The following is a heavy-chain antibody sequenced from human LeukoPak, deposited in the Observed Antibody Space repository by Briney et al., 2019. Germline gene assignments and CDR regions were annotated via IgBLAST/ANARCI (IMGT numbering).Heavy chain of an antibody. CDR1: GFTFSSYA. CDR2: ISYDGSNK. J-gene: IGHJ4*02. D-gene: IGHD3-22*01. V-gene: IGHV3-30*07. CDR3: ARGSDSFDY. Sequence: GRSLRLSCAASGFTFSSYAMHWVRQAPGKGLEWVAVISYDGSNKYYADSVKGRFTISRDNAKKSLYLQMNSLRAEDTAVYYCARGSDSFDYWGQGTLVTVSS.